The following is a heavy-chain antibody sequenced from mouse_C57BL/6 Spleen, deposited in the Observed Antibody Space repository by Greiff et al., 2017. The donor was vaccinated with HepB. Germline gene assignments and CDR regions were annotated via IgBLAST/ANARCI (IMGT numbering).Heavy chain of an antibody. D-gene: IGHD1-1*01. CDR2: INPSNGGT. CDR3: ARSLFYYYGSSSWFAY. V-gene: IGHV1-53*01. J-gene: IGHJ3*01. CDR1: GYTFTSYW. Sequence: QVQLQQPGTELVKPGASVKLSCKASGYTFTSYWMHWVKQRPGQGLEWIGNINPSNGGTNYNEKFKSKATLTVDKSSSTAYMQLSSLTSEDSAVYYCARSLFYYYGSSSWFAYWGQGTLVTVSA.